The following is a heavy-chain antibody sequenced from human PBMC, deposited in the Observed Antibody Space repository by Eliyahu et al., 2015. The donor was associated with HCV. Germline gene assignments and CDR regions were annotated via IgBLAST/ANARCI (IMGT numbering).Heavy chain of an antibody. D-gene: IGHD6-19*01. CDR2: ISSSSSST. V-gene: IGHV3-11*06. CDR3: ARDYMYSSGWGAFDI. Sequence: QSPGQGXDSVSYISSSSSSTNYADSVKGRFTISRDNAKNSLYLQLNSLRAEDTAVYYCARDYMYSSGWGAFDIWGQGTMVTVSS. J-gene: IGHJ3*02.